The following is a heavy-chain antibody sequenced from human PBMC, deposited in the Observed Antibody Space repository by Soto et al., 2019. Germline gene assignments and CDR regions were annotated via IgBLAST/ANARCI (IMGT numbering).Heavy chain of an antibody. J-gene: IGHJ4*02. CDR1: GFTFSSYA. D-gene: IGHD6-13*01. CDR2: ISGSGGST. CDR3: AKDGYSSRDCFDY. Sequence: GVLRLSCSASGFTFSSYAMSWVRQAPGKGLEWVSAISGSGGSTYYADSVKGRFTISRDNSKNTLYLQMNSLRAEDTAVYYCAKDGYSSRDCFDYWGQGTLVTVSS. V-gene: IGHV3-23*01.